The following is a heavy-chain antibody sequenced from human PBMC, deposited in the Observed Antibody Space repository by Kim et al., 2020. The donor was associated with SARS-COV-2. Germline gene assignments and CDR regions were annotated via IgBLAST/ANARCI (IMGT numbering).Heavy chain of an antibody. CDR3: ASSWGDGYKQTHFDY. V-gene: IGHV4-59*08. J-gene: IGHJ4*02. CDR2: IYYSGST. D-gene: IGHD5-12*01. Sequence: SETLSLTCTVSGGSISSYYWSWIRQPPGKGLEWIGYIYYSGSTNYNPSLKSRVTISVDTSKNQFSLKLSSVTAADTAVYYCASSWGDGYKQTHFDYWGQGTLVTVSS. CDR1: GGSISSYY.